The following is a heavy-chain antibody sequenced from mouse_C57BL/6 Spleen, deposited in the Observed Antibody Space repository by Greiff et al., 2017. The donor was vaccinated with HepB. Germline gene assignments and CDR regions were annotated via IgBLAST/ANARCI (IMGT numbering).Heavy chain of an antibody. J-gene: IGHJ1*03. CDR1: GYTFTGYW. Sequence: VQLQQSGAELMKPGASVKLSCKATGYTFTGYWIEWVKQRPGHGLEWIGEILPGSGSTNYNAKFKGKATFTADTSSNTAYMQLSSLTTEDSAIYYCARFPYYYGSSHWYFDVWGTGTTVTVSS. V-gene: IGHV1-9*01. D-gene: IGHD1-1*01. CDR2: ILPGSGST. CDR3: ARFPYYYGSSHWYFDV.